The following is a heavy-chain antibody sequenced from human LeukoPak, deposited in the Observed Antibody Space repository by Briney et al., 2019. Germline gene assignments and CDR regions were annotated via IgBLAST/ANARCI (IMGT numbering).Heavy chain of an antibody. CDR3: AKQVPMATIDGTGFDY. J-gene: IGHJ4*02. Sequence: SETLSLTCTVSGGSISSYYWGWIRQSPGKGLEWIGSIYYSGSTYYNPSLKSRVTISVDTSKNQFSLKLSSVTAADTAVYYCAKQVPMATIDGTGFDYWGQGTLVTVSS. D-gene: IGHD5-24*01. CDR1: GGSISSYY. CDR2: IYYSGST. V-gene: IGHV4-39*01.